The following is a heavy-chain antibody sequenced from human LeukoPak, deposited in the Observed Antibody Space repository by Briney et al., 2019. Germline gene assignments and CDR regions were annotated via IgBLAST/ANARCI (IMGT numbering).Heavy chain of an antibody. Sequence: GGSLRLSCAASGFTFSSYEMNWVRQAPGKGLEWVSYISSSGSTIYYADSVKGRFTISRDNAKNSLYLQMNSLRAEDTAVYYCAREAPRVAARSFVYWGQGTLVTVSS. CDR1: GFTFSSYE. V-gene: IGHV3-48*03. CDR3: AREAPRVAARSFVY. CDR2: ISSSGSTI. D-gene: IGHD6-6*01. J-gene: IGHJ4*02.